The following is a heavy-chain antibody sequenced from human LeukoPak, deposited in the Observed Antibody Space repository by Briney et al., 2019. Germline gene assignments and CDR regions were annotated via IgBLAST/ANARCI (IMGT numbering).Heavy chain of an antibody. J-gene: IGHJ4*02. CDR2: ISSSGSTI. CDR3: AKPARTDYADY. V-gene: IGHV3-48*03. Sequence: GGSLRLSCAASGFTFSSYEMNWVRQAPGKGLEWVSYISSSGSTIYYADSVKGRFTISRDNAKNSLYLQMNSLRAEDTAVYYCAKPARTDYADYWGQGTLVTVSS. CDR1: GFTFSSYE. D-gene: IGHD1-14*01.